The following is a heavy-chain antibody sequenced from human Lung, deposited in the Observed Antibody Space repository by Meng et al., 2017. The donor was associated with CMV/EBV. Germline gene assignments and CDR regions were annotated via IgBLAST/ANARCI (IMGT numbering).Heavy chain of an antibody. D-gene: IGHD5-24*01. Sequence: QVQLQESGPGLVKPSETLSLTCTVSGGSISTYYWSWIRQSPGKGLEWIGYIHYSGSTNYNPSLKSRVTMSIDTSKNQLYLRLSSVTAADTAVYYCARAGDGHKYYGWVDPWGQGTLVTVSS. V-gene: IGHV4-59*01. CDR2: IHYSGST. CDR3: ARAGDGHKYYGWVDP. CDR1: GGSISTYY. J-gene: IGHJ5*02.